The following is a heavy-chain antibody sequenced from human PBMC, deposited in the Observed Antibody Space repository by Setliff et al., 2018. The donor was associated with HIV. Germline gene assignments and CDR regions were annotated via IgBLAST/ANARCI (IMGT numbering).Heavy chain of an antibody. CDR1: SGSISSSSYY. J-gene: IGHJ4*02. V-gene: IGHV4-39*07. CDR3: ARVIVLRYSYGAFDS. Sequence: SETLSLTCTVSSGSISSSSYYWGWIRQPPGKGLEWIGSIYYSGNNYHNPSLKSRVTISVDTSKNQFSLKPSSVTAADTAVYYCARVIVLRYSYGAFDSWGQGTLVTVSS. CDR2: IYYSGNN. D-gene: IGHD5-18*01.